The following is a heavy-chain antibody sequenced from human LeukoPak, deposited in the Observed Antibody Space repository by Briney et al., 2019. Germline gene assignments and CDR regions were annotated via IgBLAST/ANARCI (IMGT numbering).Heavy chain of an antibody. CDR1: GFTFDDYA. J-gene: IGHJ4*02. CDR2: ISWDGGST. Sequence: GGSLRLSCAASGFTFDDYAMHWVRQAPGKGLEWVSLISWDGGSTYYADSVKGRFTISRDNSKNSLYLQMDSLRAEDTALYYCAKEAGRPALGYFDYWGQGTLVTVSS. V-gene: IGHV3-43D*03. D-gene: IGHD3-10*01. CDR3: AKEAGRPALGYFDY.